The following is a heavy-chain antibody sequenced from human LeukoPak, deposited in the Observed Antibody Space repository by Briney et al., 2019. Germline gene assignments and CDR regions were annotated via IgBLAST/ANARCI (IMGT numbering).Heavy chain of an antibody. Sequence: SETLSLTCAVYGGSFSGYYWSWIRQPPGKGLEWIGEINHSGSTNYNPSLKSRVTISVDTSENQFSLKLSSVTAADTAVYYCASSSVIVVVPAATYDYWGQGTLVTVSS. CDR1: GGSFSGYY. J-gene: IGHJ4*02. D-gene: IGHD2-2*01. V-gene: IGHV4-34*01. CDR3: ASSSVIVVVPAATYDY. CDR2: INHSGST.